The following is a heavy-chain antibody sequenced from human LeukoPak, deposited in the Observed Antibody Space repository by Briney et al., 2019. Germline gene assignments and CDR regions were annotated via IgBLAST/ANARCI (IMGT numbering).Heavy chain of an antibody. V-gene: IGHV1-8*01. CDR3: ARDRSVTTLDY. CDR1: GYTFTSYD. Sequence: ASVKVSCRASGYTFTSYDINWVRQATGQGLEWMGWMNPNSGNTGYAQKFQGRVTMTRDTSISTAYMELSRLRSDDTAVYYCARDRSVTTLDYWGQGTLVTVSS. J-gene: IGHJ4*02. CDR2: MNPNSGNT. D-gene: IGHD4-17*01.